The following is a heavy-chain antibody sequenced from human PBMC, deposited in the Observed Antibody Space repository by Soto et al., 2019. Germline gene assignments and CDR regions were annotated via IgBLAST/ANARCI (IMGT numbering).Heavy chain of an antibody. D-gene: IGHD2-2*02. CDR1: GFTFSSYS. J-gene: IGHJ6*02. V-gene: IGHV3-21*01. CDR3: ARSSDSCSSTSCYIRGDYYYGMDV. CDR2: ISSSSSYI. Sequence: GGSLRLSCAASGFTFSSYSMNWVRQAPGKGLEWVPSISSSSSYIYYADSVKGRFTISRDNAKNSLYLQMNSLRAEDTAVYYCARSSDSCSSTSCYIRGDYYYGMDVWGQGTTVTVSS.